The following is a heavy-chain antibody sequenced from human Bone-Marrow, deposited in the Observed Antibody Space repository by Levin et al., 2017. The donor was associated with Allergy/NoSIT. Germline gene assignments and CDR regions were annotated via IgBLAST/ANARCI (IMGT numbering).Heavy chain of an antibody. CDR3: AGLPTALPDDY. Sequence: GGSLRLSCAASGFTFSSYTINWVRQAPGKGLEWVSSITRSSTYIYYADSVRGRFTISTDNARNSLYLQMNSPTAEDTAVYYGAGLPTALPDDYWGQGTLVTVSS. CDR1: GFTFSSYT. CDR2: ITRSSTYI. D-gene: IGHD1-14*01. J-gene: IGHJ4*02. V-gene: IGHV3-21*01.